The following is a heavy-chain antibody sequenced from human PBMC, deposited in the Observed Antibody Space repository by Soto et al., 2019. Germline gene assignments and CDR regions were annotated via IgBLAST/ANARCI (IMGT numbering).Heavy chain of an antibody. D-gene: IGHD5-12*01. J-gene: IGHJ3*01. CDR1: GFIFTNYA. CDR3: VREGRGSFDF. CDR2: IGGRGNSA. V-gene: IGHV3-23*01. Sequence: SGGSLRLSCAASGFIFTNYAMNWVRQPPGKGLEWVSVIGGRGNSAYYADSVQGRFTISRDNSKNTLSLQMSSLTADDTAIYYCVREGRGSFDFWGRGTMVPVS.